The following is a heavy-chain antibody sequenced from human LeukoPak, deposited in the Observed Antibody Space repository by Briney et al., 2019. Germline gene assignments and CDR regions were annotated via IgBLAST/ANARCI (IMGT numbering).Heavy chain of an antibody. CDR3: ARDRGKDNWFDP. D-gene: IGHD3-10*01. Sequence: PSETLSLTCTVSGGSISSYYWSWFRQPPGKGLEWIGYIYYSGSTNYNPSLKSRVTISVDTSKNQLSLKLSSVTAADTAVYYCARDRGKDNWFDPWGQGTLVTVSS. CDR2: IYYSGST. CDR1: GGSISSYY. J-gene: IGHJ5*02. V-gene: IGHV4-59*01.